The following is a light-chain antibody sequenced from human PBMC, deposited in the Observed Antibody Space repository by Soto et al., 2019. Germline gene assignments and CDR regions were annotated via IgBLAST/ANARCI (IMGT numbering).Light chain of an antibody. CDR3: HQRSNWPRT. CDR2: DAS. Sequence: EIVLTQSPATLSLSPGQRATLSCRASQSVGSYLAWHQQKPGQAPRLLIYDASNRATGIPDRFSGSGSGTDFTLTISSLEPQDFAVYYCHQRSNWPRTFGQGTKLEIK. CDR1: QSVGSY. V-gene: IGKV3-11*01. J-gene: IGKJ2*01.